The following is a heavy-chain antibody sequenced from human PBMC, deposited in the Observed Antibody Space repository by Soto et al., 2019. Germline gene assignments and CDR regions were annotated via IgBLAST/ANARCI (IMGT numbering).Heavy chain of an antibody. J-gene: IGHJ4*02. V-gene: IGHV2-5*02. D-gene: IGHD7-27*01. CDR3: ARTSVNWGSRGLVDY. CDR2: LYWDDDK. CDR1: GFSLSTSGVG. Sequence: QITLKESGPTLVKPTQTLTLTCTFSGFSLSTSGVGVGWIRQPPGKALEWLAFLYWDDDKRYSPSLKSRLTTPKDHSKNQVLLTMTNMDPVDTATYYCARTSVNWGSRGLVDYWGQGTLVTVAS.